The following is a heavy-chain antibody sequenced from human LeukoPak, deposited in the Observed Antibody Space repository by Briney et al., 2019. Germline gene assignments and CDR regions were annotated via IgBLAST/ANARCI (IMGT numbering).Heavy chain of an antibody. D-gene: IGHD3-9*01. J-gene: IGHJ6*04. CDR2: IYYSRST. V-gene: IGHV4-61*01. Sequence: SETLSLTCTVSGGSVSSGSYYWSWIRQPPGKGLEWIGYIYYSRSTNYNPSLKSRVTISVDTSKNQFSRKLSSVTAADTAVYYCARDLESVYYDILTGYQTYYYYGMDVWGKGTTVTVSS. CDR1: GGSVSSGSYY. CDR3: ARDLESVYYDILTGYQTYYYYGMDV.